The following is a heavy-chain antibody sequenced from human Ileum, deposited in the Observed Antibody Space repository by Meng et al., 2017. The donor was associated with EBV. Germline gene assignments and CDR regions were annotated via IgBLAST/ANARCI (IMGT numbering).Heavy chain of an antibody. V-gene: IGHV4-34*02. CDR2: IFHSGHT. CDR3: ARGREYTGQLDL. J-gene: IGHJ5*02. Sequence: QVQYEQGGAGLLKPSETLSLTCDVSGGSFNAYYWTWIRQSPGGGLEWIGEIFHSGHTNYNPSLESRVSMSVATSKKQFSLLLSSVTAADSGLYFCARGREYTGQLDLWGLGTLVTVSS. CDR1: GGSFNAYY. D-gene: IGHD5-18*01.